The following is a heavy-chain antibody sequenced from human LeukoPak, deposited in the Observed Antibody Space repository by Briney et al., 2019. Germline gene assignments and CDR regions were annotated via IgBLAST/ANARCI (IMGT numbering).Heavy chain of an antibody. CDR2: IYYSGST. CDR1: GGSLSSYY. V-gene: IGHV4-59*01. J-gene: IGHJ4*02. Sequence: SETLSLTCTVSGGSLSSYYWSWIRQPPGKGLEWIGYIYYSGSTNYNPSLKSRVTISVDTSKNQFSLKLSSVTAADTAVYYCARRRITMVRGVISYYFDYWGQGTLVTVSS. D-gene: IGHD3-10*01. CDR3: ARRRITMVRGVISYYFDY.